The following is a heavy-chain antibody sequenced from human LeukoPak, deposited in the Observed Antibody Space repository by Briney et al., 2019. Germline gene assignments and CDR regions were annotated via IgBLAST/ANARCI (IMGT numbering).Heavy chain of an antibody. CDR2: INHSGST. D-gene: IGHD2-15*01. J-gene: IGHJ6*03. V-gene: IGHV4-34*01. CDR1: GGSFSGYY. CDR3: ARQGYCSVGSCYFNYYYYMDV. Sequence: SETLSLTCAVYGGSFSGYYWSWIRQPPGKGLEWIGEINHSGSTNYNPSLKSRVTISVDTSKNQFSLKLSSVTAADTAVYYCARQGYCSVGSCYFNYYYYMDVWGKGTTVTISS.